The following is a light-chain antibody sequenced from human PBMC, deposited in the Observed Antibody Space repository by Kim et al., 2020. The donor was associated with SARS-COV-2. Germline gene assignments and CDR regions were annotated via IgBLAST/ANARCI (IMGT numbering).Light chain of an antibody. CDR1: QGISNY. Sequence: DIQMTQSPSSLSASVGDRVTITCQASQGISNYLNWYQQRPGKAPKLLIYDASKLETGVPSRFSGSGSGTDFTFTISSLQPEDIATYYCQQYDNIPPTFGQGTRLEIK. V-gene: IGKV1-33*01. CDR2: DAS. CDR3: QQYDNIPPT. J-gene: IGKJ5*01.